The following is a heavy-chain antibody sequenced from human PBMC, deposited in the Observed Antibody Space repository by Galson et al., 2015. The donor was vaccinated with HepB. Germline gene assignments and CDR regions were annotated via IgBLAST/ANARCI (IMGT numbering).Heavy chain of an antibody. CDR3: ARPSKGYYDFWSGYFYYYYYGMDV. Sequence: SVKVSCKASGYTFTSYAMHWVRQAPGQRLEWMGWINAGNGNTKYSQKFQGRVTITRDTSASTAYMELSSLRSEDTAVYYCARPSKGYYDFWSGYFYYYYYGMDVWGQGTTVTVSS. V-gene: IGHV1-3*01. J-gene: IGHJ6*02. CDR1: GYTFTSYA. CDR2: INAGNGNT. D-gene: IGHD3-3*01.